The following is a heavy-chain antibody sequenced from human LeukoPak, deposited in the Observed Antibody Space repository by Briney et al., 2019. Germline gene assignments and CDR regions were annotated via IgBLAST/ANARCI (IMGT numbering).Heavy chain of an antibody. CDR2: INHSGST. D-gene: IGHD2-15*01. CDR3: ARGGFSSCHSVCYDWFDP. J-gene: IGHJ5*02. Sequence: SETLSLTCAVYGGSFSGYYWSWIRQPPGKGLEWIGEINHSGSTNYNPSLKSRVTISVATSKNQFALKLSSVTAADTAVYYCARGGFSSCHSVCYDWFDPWGQGTLVTVSS. CDR1: GGSFSGYY. V-gene: IGHV4-34*01.